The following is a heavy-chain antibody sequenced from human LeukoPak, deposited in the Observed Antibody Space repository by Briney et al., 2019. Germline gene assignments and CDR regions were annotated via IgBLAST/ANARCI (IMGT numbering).Heavy chain of an antibody. J-gene: IGHJ5*02. CDR3: ARQSSSWYEINWFDP. Sequence: SETLSLTCTVSGGSISSYYWSWIRQPLGKGLEWIGYIYYSGSTNYNPSLKSRVTISVDTSKNQFSLKLSSVTAADTAVYYCARQSSSWYEINWFDPWGQGTLVTVSS. CDR2: IYYSGST. V-gene: IGHV4-59*08. CDR1: GGSISSYY. D-gene: IGHD6-13*01.